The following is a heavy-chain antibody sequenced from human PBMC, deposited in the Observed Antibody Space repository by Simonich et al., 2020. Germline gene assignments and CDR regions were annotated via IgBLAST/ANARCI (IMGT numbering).Heavy chain of an antibody. J-gene: IGHJ5*02. D-gene: IGHD7-27*01. CDR1: GFTFSSYA. CDR2: ITDDGSNK. V-gene: IGHV3-30*07. Sequence: QVQLVESGGGVVQPGRSLRLSCAASGFTFSSYAMHWVRQAPGKGLEWGTVITDDGSNKYYAESVKGRFTISRDNPKNTLYLQMNSLRAEDTAVYYCARDRNWGWFDPWGQGTLVTVSS. CDR3: ARDRNWGWFDP.